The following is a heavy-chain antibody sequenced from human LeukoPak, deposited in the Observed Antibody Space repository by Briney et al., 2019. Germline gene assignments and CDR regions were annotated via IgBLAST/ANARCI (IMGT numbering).Heavy chain of an antibody. J-gene: IGHJ4*02. CDR3: AREGSLSDYCSGGSCYSLFAPRPFDY. CDR2: FIITVIPI. Sequence: GGPLRLSGAPSGFPFITCSMNGVRQAPGRGLGGVPSFIITVIPIYYTDSVKGRFTISRDNAKNSLYLQMNSLRAEDTAVYYCAREGSLSDYCSGGSCYSLFAPRPFDYWGQGTLVTVSS. CDR1: GFPFITCS. V-gene: IGHV3-48*04. D-gene: IGHD2-15*01.